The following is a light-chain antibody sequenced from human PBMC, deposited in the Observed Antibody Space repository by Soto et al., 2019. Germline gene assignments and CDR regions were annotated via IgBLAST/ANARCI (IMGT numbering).Light chain of an antibody. CDR2: GAS. CDR3: QQYGSSGT. V-gene: IGKV3-20*01. Sequence: EIVLTQSPGTLSLSPGERATLSCRASQSVSSNFLAWYQQKPGQAPRLLIYGASIRATGIPDRFSGSRSGTDFTLTISRLEPEDFAVYYCQQYGSSGTFGQGTKVDIK. J-gene: IGKJ1*01. CDR1: QSVSSNF.